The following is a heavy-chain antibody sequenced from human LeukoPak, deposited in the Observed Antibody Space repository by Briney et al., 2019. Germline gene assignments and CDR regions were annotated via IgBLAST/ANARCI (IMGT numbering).Heavy chain of an antibody. CDR1: GYTFTSYA. CDR3: ARGDGGTYVDY. Sequence: ASVKVSCKASGYTFTSYALHWVRQAPGQRLEWMGWINAGNGNTKYSQKFQGRLSINRDTSASTAYMELSSLTSEDTAVYHCARGDGGTYVDYWGQGTLVTVSS. J-gene: IGHJ4*02. V-gene: IGHV1-3*01. CDR2: INAGNGNT. D-gene: IGHD1-26*01.